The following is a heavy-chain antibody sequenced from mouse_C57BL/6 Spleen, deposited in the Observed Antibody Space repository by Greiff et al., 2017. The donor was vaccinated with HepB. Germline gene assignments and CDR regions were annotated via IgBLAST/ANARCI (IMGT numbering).Heavy chain of an antibody. J-gene: IGHJ3*01. CDR3: TGTGTRPWFAY. CDR1: GFTFSDAW. V-gene: IGHV6-6*01. Sequence: EVKLEESGGGLVQPGGSMKLSCAASGFTFSDAWMDWVRQSPAKGLEWVAEIRNKANNHATYYAESVKGRFTISSDDSKSSVYLQMNSLRAEDTGIYYCTGTGTRPWFAYWGQGTLVTVSA. CDR2: IRNKANNHAT. D-gene: IGHD4-1*01.